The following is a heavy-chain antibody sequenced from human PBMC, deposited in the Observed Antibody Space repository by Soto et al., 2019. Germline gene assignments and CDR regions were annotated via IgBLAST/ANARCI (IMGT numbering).Heavy chain of an antibody. J-gene: IGHJ6*02. V-gene: IGHV3-53*01. CDR3: ARDSVYYYDSSGLYPYYYYGMDV. CDR2: IYSGGST. D-gene: IGHD3-22*01. Sequence: VESLRLSCAASGFTVSSNYMSWVRQAPGKGLEWVSVIYSGGSTYYADSVKGRFTTSRDNSKNTLYLQMNSLRAEDTAVYYCARDSVYYYDSSGLYPYYYYGMDVWGQGTTVTVSS. CDR1: GFTVSSNY.